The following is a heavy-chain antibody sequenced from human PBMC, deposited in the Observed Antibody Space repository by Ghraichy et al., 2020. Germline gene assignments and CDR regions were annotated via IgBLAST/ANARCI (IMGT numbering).Heavy chain of an antibody. D-gene: IGHD5-18*01. CDR3: ARGRRGYSYGYLGGWFDP. CDR2: INHSGST. CDR1: GGSFSGYY. Sequence: SQTLSLTCAVYGGSFSGYYWSWIRQPPGKGLEWIGEINHSGSTNYNPSLKSRVTISVHTSKNQFSLKLSSVTAADTAVYYCARGRRGYSYGYLGGWFDPWGQGTLVTVSS. V-gene: IGHV4-34*01. J-gene: IGHJ5*02.